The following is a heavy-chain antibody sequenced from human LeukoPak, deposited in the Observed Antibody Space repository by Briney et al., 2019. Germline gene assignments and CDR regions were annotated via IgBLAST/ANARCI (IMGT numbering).Heavy chain of an antibody. D-gene: IGHD1-7*01. CDR3: ASPGVTGTLDAFDI. CDR1: GYTFTSYD. J-gene: IGHJ3*02. V-gene: IGHV1-8*01. CDR2: MNPNSGNT. Sequence: ASVKVSCKASGYTFTSYDINWVRQATGQGLEWMGWMNPNSGNTGYAQKLQGRVTMTTDTSTSKAYMELRSLRSDDTAVYYCASPGVTGTLDAFDIWGQGTMVTVSS.